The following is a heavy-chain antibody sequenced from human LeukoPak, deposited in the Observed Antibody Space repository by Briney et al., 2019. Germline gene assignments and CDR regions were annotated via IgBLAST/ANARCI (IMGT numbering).Heavy chain of an antibody. J-gene: IGHJ5*02. CDR2: IIPIFGTA. CDR3: ARVPPPHPSNPYGNWFDP. V-gene: IGHV1-69*05. D-gene: IGHD4-11*01. CDR1: GGTFSSYS. Sequence: SVKVSCKASGGTFSSYSISWVRQAPGQGLEWMGRIIPIFGTANYAQTFQGRVTITTDKSTSTAYMELSSLRSEDTAVYYCARVPPPHPSNPYGNWFDPWGQGTLVTVSS.